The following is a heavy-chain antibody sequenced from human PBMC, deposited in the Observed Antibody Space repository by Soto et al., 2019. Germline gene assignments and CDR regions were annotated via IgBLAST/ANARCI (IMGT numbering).Heavy chain of an antibody. CDR2: ISASGRST. D-gene: IGHD2-21*01. CDR3: AKDIQNKKIQYDFGMVV. J-gene: IGHJ6*02. V-gene: IGHV3-23*01. CDR1: GFTFSTFA. Sequence: EMQLLESGGGLVQPGGSLRLSCAASGFTFSTFAMNWVRQAPGKGLEWVALISASGRSTYYADSVKGRFTISRDRTQHTLFLQMNSLRDEDTALYYCAKDIQNKKIQYDFGMVVWGQGTTVNVSS.